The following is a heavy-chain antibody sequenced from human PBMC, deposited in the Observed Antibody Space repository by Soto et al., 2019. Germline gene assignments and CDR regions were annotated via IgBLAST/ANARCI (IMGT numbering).Heavy chain of an antibody. V-gene: IGHV2-70*01. CDR1: GFSLSTSGMC. CDR2: IDWDDDK. Sequence: PTLVNPTQTLTLTCTFSGFSLSTSGMCVSWIRQPPGKALEWLALIDWDDDKYYSTSLKTRLTISKDTSKNQVVLTMTNMDPVDTATYYCARAARHCSSTSCYTPFDYWGQGTLVTVSS. D-gene: IGHD2-2*02. CDR3: ARAARHCSSTSCYTPFDY. J-gene: IGHJ4*02.